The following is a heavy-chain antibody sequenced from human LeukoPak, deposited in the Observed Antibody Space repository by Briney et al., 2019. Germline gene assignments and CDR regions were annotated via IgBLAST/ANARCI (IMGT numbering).Heavy chain of an antibody. Sequence: SETLSLTCAVYGGSFSGYYWSWLRQPPGKGLEWIGEINHSGSTNYNPSLKSRVTISVDTSKNQFSLKLSSVTAADTAVYYCARVPNPDYGSGSWIFDYWGQGTLVTVSS. CDR3: ARVPNPDYGSGSWIFDY. CDR1: GGSFSGYY. J-gene: IGHJ4*02. CDR2: INHSGST. V-gene: IGHV4-34*01. D-gene: IGHD3-10*01.